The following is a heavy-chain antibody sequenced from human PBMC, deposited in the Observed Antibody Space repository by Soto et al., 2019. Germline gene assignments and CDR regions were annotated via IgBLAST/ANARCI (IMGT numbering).Heavy chain of an antibody. J-gene: IGHJ4*02. Sequence: SETLSLTCTVSGGSISSSSYYWGWIRQPPGKGLEWLGYVHYTGSVTYNPSLHSRLSISLDTSETQVSLRLNSVIAADTAVYYCVRGWGWLPHDWGQGTTVTVSS. CDR3: VRGWGWLPHD. V-gene: IGHV4-39*07. CDR2: VHYTGSV. CDR1: GGSISSSSYY. D-gene: IGHD5-12*01.